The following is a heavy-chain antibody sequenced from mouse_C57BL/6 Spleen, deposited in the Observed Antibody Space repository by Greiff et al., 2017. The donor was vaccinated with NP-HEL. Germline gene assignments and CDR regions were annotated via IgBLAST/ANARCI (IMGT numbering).Heavy chain of an antibody. D-gene: IGHD1-1*01. V-gene: IGHV2-2*01. Sequence: VKLMESGPGLVQPSQSLSITCTVSGFSLTSYGVHWVRQSPGKGLEWLGVIWSGGSTDYNAAFISRLSISKDNSKSQVFFKMNSLQADDTAIYYCARGGYYYGSSNWYFDVWGTGTTVTVSS. CDR2: IWSGGST. J-gene: IGHJ1*03. CDR1: GFSLTSYG. CDR3: ARGGYYYGSSNWYFDV.